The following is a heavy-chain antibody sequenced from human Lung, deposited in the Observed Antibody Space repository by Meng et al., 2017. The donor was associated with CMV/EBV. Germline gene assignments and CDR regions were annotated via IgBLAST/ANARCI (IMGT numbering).Heavy chain of an antibody. Sequence: AXVXVSXXASGYSFSSYGINWVRQAPGQGLEWLGWISAYNGNTNYAQKLEARVTMTTDTSTSTAYMELRSLRSDDTAVCYCARDRWYYGSGNYEPFDIWGQGTXVTVSS. CDR1: GYSFSSYG. D-gene: IGHD3-10*01. V-gene: IGHV1-18*01. J-gene: IGHJ4*02. CDR2: ISAYNGNT. CDR3: ARDRWYYGSGNYEPFDI.